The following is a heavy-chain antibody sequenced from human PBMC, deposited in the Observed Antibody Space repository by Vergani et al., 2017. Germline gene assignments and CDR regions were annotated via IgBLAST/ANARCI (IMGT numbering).Heavy chain of an antibody. V-gene: IGHV3-7*01. J-gene: IGHJ6*02. D-gene: IGHD2-2*01. CDR3: ARDLGGQLLWGSAAYYYYGMDV. CDR1: GFTFSSYW. CDR2: IKQDGSEK. Sequence: EVQLVESGGGLVQPGGSLRLSCAASGFTFSSYWMSWVRQAPGKGLEWVANIKQDGSEKYYVDSVKGRFTISRDNAKNSLYLQMNSLRAEDTAVYYCARDLGGQLLWGSAAYYYYGMDVWGQGTTVTVSS.